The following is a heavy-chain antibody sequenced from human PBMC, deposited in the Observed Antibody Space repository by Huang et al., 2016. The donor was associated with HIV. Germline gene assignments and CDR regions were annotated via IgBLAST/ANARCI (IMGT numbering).Heavy chain of an antibody. CDR1: GGSIKSNDYS. Sequence: QLQLQESGPGLAKPSETLYLTCSVSGGSIKSNDYSWGWIRRPPGGGLEWIASIYHVGSSHYNPSLKSRVTISIDSSKNGFSVELRFVIAADTAVYYCARQLRVLVIGPSLDAFDMWGQGTMVTVSS. V-gene: IGHV4-39*01. CDR2: IYHVGSS. J-gene: IGHJ3*02. D-gene: IGHD3-22*01. CDR3: ARQLRVLVIGPSLDAFDM.